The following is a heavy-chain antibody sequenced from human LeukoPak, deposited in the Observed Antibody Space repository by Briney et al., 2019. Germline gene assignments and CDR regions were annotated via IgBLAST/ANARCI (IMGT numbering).Heavy chain of an antibody. J-gene: IGHJ4*02. D-gene: IGHD4/OR15-4a*01. V-gene: IGHV1-2*02. CDR1: GYRFPDYY. Sequence: ASETVSPMRSGYRFPDYYIHWVRQAPGQGREWVGWINPSSGMNHNNRGTFYAQKLIDRVTQNTDPSITTIYMGLSSVRSDETAVYYCARRKKVLPEFEYWGQGSLVTVSS. CDR2: INPSSGMNHNNRGT. CDR3: ARRKKVLPEFEY.